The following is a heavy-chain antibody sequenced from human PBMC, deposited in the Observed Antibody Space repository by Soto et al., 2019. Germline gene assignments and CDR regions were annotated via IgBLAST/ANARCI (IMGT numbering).Heavy chain of an antibody. Sequence: QVQLVQSGAEVKKPGASVRVSCQASGYTFTNFGMQWVRQAPGPRLEWRGWINAGNGSTKYSQKLQGRVTITRDTSASTAYMDLSSLRSEDTAVYYCARGENYYDSNAYSNYWGQGTLVTVSS. CDR3: ARGENYYDSNAYSNY. V-gene: IGHV1-3*01. CDR2: INAGNGST. J-gene: IGHJ4*02. D-gene: IGHD3-22*01. CDR1: GYTFTNFG.